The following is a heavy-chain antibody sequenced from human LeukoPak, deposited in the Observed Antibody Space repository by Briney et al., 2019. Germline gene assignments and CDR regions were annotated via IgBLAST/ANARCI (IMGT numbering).Heavy chain of an antibody. V-gene: IGHV1-18*01. CDR3: ARDYYADYVGYYYYGMDV. CDR1: GYISTNYG. J-gene: IGHJ6*02. D-gene: IGHD4-17*01. Sequence: ASVKVSCKASGYISTNYGITWVRQAPGQGLEWMGWISVYNGDTNYAQSLQGRVTMTTETSTDTAYMELRSLRSDDTAVYYCARDYYADYVGYYYYGMDVWGQGTTVTVSS. CDR2: ISVYNGDT.